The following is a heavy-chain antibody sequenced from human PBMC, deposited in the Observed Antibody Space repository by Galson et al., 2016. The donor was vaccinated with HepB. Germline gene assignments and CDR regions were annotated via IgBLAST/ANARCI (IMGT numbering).Heavy chain of an antibody. V-gene: IGHV4-34*01. CDR2: INPSGST. CDR3: ARVSHDSFDI. Sequence: ETLSLTCAVYGGSFSDYYWSWIRQPPGKGLEWIGEINPSGSTNYNPSLKSRVTISVDKSKNQFSLNVNSVTVADTAVYYCARVSHDSFDIWGQGTMVTVSS. J-gene: IGHJ3*02. CDR1: GGSFSDYY.